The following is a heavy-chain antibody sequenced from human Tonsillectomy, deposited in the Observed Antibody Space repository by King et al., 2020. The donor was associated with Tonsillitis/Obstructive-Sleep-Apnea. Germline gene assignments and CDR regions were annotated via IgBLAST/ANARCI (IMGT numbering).Heavy chain of an antibody. CDR3: ARHGYCTGGACYRGGFDI. D-gene: IGHD2-8*02. CDR2: MSYSGST. J-gene: IGHJ3*02. CDR1: GGSVSSRRSY. V-gene: IGHV4-39*01. Sequence: QLQESGPGLLKPSETLSLTYTVSGGSVSSRRSYWGWIRQPPGKGLEWIGSMSYSGSTYYNPPLESRVTISVDTSKRQFSLNLRFVTAADTAVYYCARHGYCTGGACYRGGFDIWGQGTMVTVSS.